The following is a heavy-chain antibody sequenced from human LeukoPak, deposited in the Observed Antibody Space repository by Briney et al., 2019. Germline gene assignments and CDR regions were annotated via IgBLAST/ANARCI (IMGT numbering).Heavy chain of an antibody. CDR3: ARVGSYGSGSYYPANFDY. D-gene: IGHD3-10*01. J-gene: IGHJ4*02. Sequence: SETLSLTCAVYGGSFSGYYWSWIRQPPGKGLEWIGEINHSGSTNYNPSLKSRVTISVDTSKNQFSLKLSSVTAADTAVYYCARVGSYGSGSYYPANFDYWGQGTLVTVSS. CDR1: GGSFSGYY. CDR2: INHSGST. V-gene: IGHV4-34*01.